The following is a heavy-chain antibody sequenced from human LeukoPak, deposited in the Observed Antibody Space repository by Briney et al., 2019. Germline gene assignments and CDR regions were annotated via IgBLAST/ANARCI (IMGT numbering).Heavy chain of an antibody. CDR2: IYDSGST. D-gene: IGHD3-22*01. CDR1: GGSIRSSYYY. CDR3: ARKGYDSSGGWFDP. Sequence: SETLSLTCTVSGGSIRSSYYYWGWIRQPPGKGLEWIGSIYDSGSTYYNPSLKSRVTISVDTSKNQFSLKLSSVTAADTAVYYCARKGYDSSGGWFDPWGQGTLVTVSS. J-gene: IGHJ5*02. V-gene: IGHV4-39*07.